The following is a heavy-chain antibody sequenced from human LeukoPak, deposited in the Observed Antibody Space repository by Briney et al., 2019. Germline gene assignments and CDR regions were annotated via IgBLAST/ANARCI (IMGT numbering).Heavy chain of an antibody. CDR2: IFYRGLT. Sequence: SETLSLTCSVSGGSISGYYWSWIRQPPGKGLEWIGYIFYRGLTNYNPSLKNRVTISVDTSKNQFSLKLSSVTPADTAVYYCARQVYSSSWSYYFDYWGQGILVTVSS. CDR3: ARQVYSSSWSYYFDY. D-gene: IGHD6-13*01. V-gene: IGHV4-59*01. CDR1: GGSISGYY. J-gene: IGHJ4*02.